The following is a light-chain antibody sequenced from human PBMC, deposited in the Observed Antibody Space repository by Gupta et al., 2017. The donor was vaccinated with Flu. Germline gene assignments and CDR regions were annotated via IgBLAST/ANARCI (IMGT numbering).Light chain of an antibody. J-gene: IGKJ2*03. V-gene: IGKV3-20*01. CDR1: QSVSSSY. Sequence: IVLTQSPGTLPLSPGERATLSCRASQSVSSSYLAWYQQKPGQAPRLLIYGASSRATGIPDRFSGSGSGTDFTLTISRLEPEDFAVYYCQQYGSSPPVYSFGQGTKLEIK. CDR3: QQYGSSPPVYS. CDR2: GAS.